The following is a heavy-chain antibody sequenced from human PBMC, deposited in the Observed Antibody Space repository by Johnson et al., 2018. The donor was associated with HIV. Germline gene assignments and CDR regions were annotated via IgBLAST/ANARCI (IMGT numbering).Heavy chain of an antibody. CDR2: IWYDGSNK. Sequence: QVQLVESGGGVVQPGRSLRLSCAASGFTFSSYGIHWVRQAPGKGLEWVAVIWYDGSNKFYADSVRGRFTISRDNSKNTLYLQMNSLRAEDTAVYYCARHRGVYPTSPGGVGAFDFWGPGTMVTVSS. CDR1: GFTFSSYG. V-gene: IGHV3-33*01. J-gene: IGHJ3*01. CDR3: ARHRGVYPTSPGGVGAFDF. D-gene: IGHD1-26*01.